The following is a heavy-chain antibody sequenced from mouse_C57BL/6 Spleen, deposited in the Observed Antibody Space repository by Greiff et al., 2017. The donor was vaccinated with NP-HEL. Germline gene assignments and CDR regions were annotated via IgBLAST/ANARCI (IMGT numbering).Heavy chain of an antibody. CDR1: GYAFTNYL. V-gene: IGHV1-54*01. CDR3: ARRGGYDGGPLYAMDY. CDR2: INPGSGGT. Sequence: VQLQQSGAELVRPGTSVKVSCKASGYAFTNYLIEWVKQRPGQGLEWIGVINPGSGGTNYNEKFKGKATLTADKSSSTAYMQLSSLTSEDSAVYFCARRGGYDGGPLYAMDYWGQGTSVTVSS. D-gene: IGHD2-2*01. J-gene: IGHJ4*01.